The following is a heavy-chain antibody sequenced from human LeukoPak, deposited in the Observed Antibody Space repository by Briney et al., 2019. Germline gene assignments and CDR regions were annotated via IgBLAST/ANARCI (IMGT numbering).Heavy chain of an antibody. Sequence: SETLSLTCSVSGASISSHYWSWIRQPPGKGLEWIGYIYYSGSTNYNPSLKSRVTISVDTSKNQFSLKLSSVTAADTAVYYCARYTPSGYETWGQGTLVTVSS. CDR1: GASISSHY. J-gene: IGHJ5*02. D-gene: IGHD2-2*01. CDR3: ARYTPSGYET. V-gene: IGHV4-59*11. CDR2: IYYSGST.